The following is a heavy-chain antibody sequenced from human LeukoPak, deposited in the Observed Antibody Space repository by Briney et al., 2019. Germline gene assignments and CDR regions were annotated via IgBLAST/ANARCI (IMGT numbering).Heavy chain of an antibody. D-gene: IGHD3-3*01. CDR2: IIPIFGTA. V-gene: IGHV1-69*05. CDR3: ARSDSYFWSGYYWRINWFDP. CDR1: GGTFSSYA. Sequence: SVKVSCKASGGTFSSYAISWVRQAPGQGLEWMGGIIPIFGTANYAQKFQGRVTITTDESTSTAYMELSSLRSEDTAVYYCARSDSYFWSGYYWRINWFDPWGQGALVTVSS. J-gene: IGHJ5*02.